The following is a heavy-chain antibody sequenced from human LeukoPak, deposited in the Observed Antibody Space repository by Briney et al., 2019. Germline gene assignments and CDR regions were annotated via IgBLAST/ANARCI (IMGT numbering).Heavy chain of an antibody. V-gene: IGHV4-34*01. J-gene: IGHJ4*02. Sequence: SETLSLTCAVYGGSFSGYYWSWIRQPPGKGLEWIGEINHSGSTNYNPSLKSRVTISVDTSKNQFSLKLSSVTAADTAVYYRARRLIFDYWGQGTLVTVSS. D-gene: IGHD2-21*01. CDR2: INHSGST. CDR1: GGSFSGYY. CDR3: ARRLIFDY.